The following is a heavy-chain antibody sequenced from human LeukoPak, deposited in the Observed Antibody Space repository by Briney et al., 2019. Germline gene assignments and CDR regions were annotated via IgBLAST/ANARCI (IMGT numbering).Heavy chain of an antibody. CDR3: ARHGYYDFWSGYSYGMDV. CDR1: GGSISTYS. V-gene: IGHV4-59*01. Sequence: PSETLSLTCTVSGGSISTYSWSWIRQPPGKGLEWIGYIYYSGSTNYNPPLKSRATISVDTSKNQLSLRLSSLTAADTAVYYCARHGYYDFWSGYSYGMDVWGQGTTVTVSS. D-gene: IGHD3-3*01. J-gene: IGHJ6*02. CDR2: IYYSGST.